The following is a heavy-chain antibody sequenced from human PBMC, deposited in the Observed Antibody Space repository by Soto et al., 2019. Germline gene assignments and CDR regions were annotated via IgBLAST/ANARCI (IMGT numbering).Heavy chain of an antibody. Sequence: GESLKISCKVSGYIFTSFWIGWVRRMPGKGLEWMGIIYPGDSETRYSPSFEGQVTISVDKSISTAYLQWSSLKASDTAMYYCAGSYSSAWFGAEFDYWGQRTLSPSPQ. D-gene: IGHD6-19*01. CDR1: GYIFTSFW. J-gene: IGHJ4*02. CDR3: AGSYSSAWFGAEFDY. CDR2: IYPGDSET. V-gene: IGHV5-51*01.